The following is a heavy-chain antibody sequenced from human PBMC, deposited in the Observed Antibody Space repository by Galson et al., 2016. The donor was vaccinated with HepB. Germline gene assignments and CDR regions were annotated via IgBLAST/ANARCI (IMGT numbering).Heavy chain of an antibody. Sequence: SLRLSCAASGFTFSNYEMNWVRQAPGKGLEWVSYISSSGNSVYYADSVKGRFTISRDSSKNTLNLQMNSLRAEDTAVYYCARGTAVLAGDAFDIWGQGILVTVSS. CDR1: GFTFSNYE. CDR3: ARGTAVLAGDAFDI. D-gene: IGHD1-1*01. CDR2: ISSSGNSV. V-gene: IGHV3-48*03. J-gene: IGHJ3*02.